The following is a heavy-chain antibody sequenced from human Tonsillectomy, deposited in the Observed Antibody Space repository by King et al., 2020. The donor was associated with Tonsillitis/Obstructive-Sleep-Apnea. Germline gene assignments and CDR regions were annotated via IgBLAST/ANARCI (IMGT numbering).Heavy chain of an antibody. Sequence: VQLQESGPGLVKPSGTLSLTCAVSGGSISSSNWWSWVRQPPGKGLEWIWEIYQSGSTNYNPSPKIRVTISVDKSRNQFSLKLSSVTAAATAVYYCARDHHGDFLNWFDPWGQGTLVTVSS. CDR1: GGSISSSNW. J-gene: IGHJ5*02. CDR3: ARDHHGDFLNWFDP. V-gene: IGHV4-4*02. CDR2: IYQSGST. D-gene: IGHD4-17*01.